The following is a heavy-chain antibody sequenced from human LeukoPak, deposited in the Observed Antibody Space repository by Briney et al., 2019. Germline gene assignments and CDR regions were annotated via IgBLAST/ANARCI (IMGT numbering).Heavy chain of an antibody. D-gene: IGHD3-10*01. CDR1: GGPFVGYY. CDR2: ITHSGGG. CDR3: ARRAGAPDFDV. J-gene: IGHJ4*02. Sequence: SDTLSLTCNVSGGPFVGYYWTWIRQPPGKGLEWIGEITHSGGGNYNPSLKNRVTISVDSSQNRLSLKVVSVTAADTAVYYCARRAGAPDFDVWGPGMLVSVSS. V-gene: IGHV4-34*01.